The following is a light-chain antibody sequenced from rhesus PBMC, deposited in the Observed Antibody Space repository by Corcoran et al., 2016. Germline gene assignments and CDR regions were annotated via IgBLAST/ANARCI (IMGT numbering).Light chain of an antibody. J-gene: IGKJ2*01. V-gene: IGKV1-66*01. CDR3: RQYNNSPYS. Sequence: DIQMTQSPSSLSASVGDRVTMTCRASQVYNNYLSWYQQKPGKAPKPLIDYACSLETGVPSRFSGSRSGTDYTLPISSLRPEDIATCYCRQYNNSPYSFGQGTKVEIK. CDR1: QVYNNY. CDR2: YAC.